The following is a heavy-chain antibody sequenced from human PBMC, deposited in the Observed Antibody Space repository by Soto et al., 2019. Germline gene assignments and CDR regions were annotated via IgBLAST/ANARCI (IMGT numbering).Heavy chain of an antibody. CDR2: IWYDGSNK. D-gene: IGHD3-16*01. CDR1: GFTFSSYG. V-gene: IGHV3-33*01. Sequence: GGSLRLSCAASGFTFSSYGMHWVRQAPGKGLEWVAVIWYDGSNKYYADSVKGRFTISRDNSKNTLYLQMNSLRAEDTAVYYWAGGEKRMPDAFDIWGQGTMVTVSS. J-gene: IGHJ3*02. CDR3: AGGEKRMPDAFDI.